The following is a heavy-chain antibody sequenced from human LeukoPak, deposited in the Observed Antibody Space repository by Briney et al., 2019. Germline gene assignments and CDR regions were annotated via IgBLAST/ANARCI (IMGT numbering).Heavy chain of an antibody. D-gene: IGHD3-9*01. CDR3: AGGILTGYSLLEFFDY. J-gene: IGHJ4*02. CDR1: GFTFSSYA. CDR2: ISGSGRGGNT. V-gene: IGHV3-23*01. Sequence: GGSLRLSCAASGFTFSSYAMSWVRQAPGKGLEWVSGISGSGRGGNTYYADSVKGRFTISRDNSKNTLYLQMNSLRAEDTAVYYCAGGILTGYSLLEFFDYWGQGTLVTVPS.